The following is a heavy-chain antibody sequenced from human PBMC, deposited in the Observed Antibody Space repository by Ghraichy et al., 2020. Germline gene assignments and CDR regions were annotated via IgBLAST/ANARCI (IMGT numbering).Heavy chain of an antibody. Sequence: GGSLRLSCAASGFTFSSYAMHWVRQAPGKGLEWVAVISYDGSNKYYADSVKGRFTISRDNSKNTLYLQMNSLRAEDTAVYYCARDLGCSSTSCYTLYYYYMDVWGKGTTVTVSS. D-gene: IGHD2-2*02. CDR1: GFTFSSYA. V-gene: IGHV3-30-3*01. J-gene: IGHJ6*03. CDR2: ISYDGSNK. CDR3: ARDLGCSSTSCYTLYYYYMDV.